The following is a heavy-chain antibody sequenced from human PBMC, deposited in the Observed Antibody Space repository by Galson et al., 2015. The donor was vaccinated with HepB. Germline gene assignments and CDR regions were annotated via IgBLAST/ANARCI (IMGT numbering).Heavy chain of an antibody. CDR1: GYTFTSYG. J-gene: IGHJ6*03. CDR3: ARDMGDSSSWYLHRSLMDV. CDR2: ISAYNGNT. V-gene: IGHV1-18*01. D-gene: IGHD6-13*01. Sequence: SVKVSCKASGYTFTSYGISWVRQAPGQGLEWMGWISAYNGNTNYAQKLQGRVTMTTDTSTSTAYMELRSLRSDDTAVYYCARDMGDSSSWYLHRSLMDVWGKGTTVTVSS.